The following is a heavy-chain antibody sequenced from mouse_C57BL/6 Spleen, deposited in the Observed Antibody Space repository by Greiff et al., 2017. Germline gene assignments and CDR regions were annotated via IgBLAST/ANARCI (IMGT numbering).Heavy chain of an antibody. CDR2: ISYDGSN. J-gene: IGHJ1*03. Sequence: ESGPGLVKPSQSLSPTCSVTGYSITSGYYWNWIRQFPGNKLEWMGYISYDGSNNYNPSLKNRISITRDTSKNQFFLKLNSVTTEDTATYYCAKEAGSGYFDVWGTGTTVTVSS. CDR1: GYSITSGYY. CDR3: AKEAGSGYFDV. D-gene: IGHD3-1*01. V-gene: IGHV3-6*01.